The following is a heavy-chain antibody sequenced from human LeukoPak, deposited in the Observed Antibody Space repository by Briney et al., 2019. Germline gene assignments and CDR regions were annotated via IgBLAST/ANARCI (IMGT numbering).Heavy chain of an antibody. J-gene: IGHJ4*02. V-gene: IGHV4-39*07. CDR3: ARPPRTSGRDY. CDR1: GGSISSSSYY. CDR2: LYYSGST. D-gene: IGHD2-2*01. Sequence: TSETLSLTCTVSGGSISSSSYYWGWIRQPPGKGLEWIGSLYYSGSTYYNPSLKSRVTISVDTSKNQFSLKLSSVTAADTAVYYCARPPRTSGRDYWGQGTLVTVSS.